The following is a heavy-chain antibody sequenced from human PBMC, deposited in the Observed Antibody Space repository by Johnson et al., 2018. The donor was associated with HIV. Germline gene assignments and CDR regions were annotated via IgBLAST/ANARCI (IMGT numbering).Heavy chain of an antibody. Sequence: VQLVESGGGVVRPGGSLRLSCAASGFTFDDYGMSWVRQAPGKGLEWVSGISASGGSAYYVDSVKGRFTISRDNSKNTLYLLMNNQRVEDTAVYFCAKGIGPYLPVAAFDIWGQGTMVTVSS. D-gene: IGHD2-15*01. CDR1: GFTFDDYG. V-gene: IGHV3-23*04. J-gene: IGHJ3*02. CDR3: AKGIGPYLPVAAFDI. CDR2: ISASGGSA.